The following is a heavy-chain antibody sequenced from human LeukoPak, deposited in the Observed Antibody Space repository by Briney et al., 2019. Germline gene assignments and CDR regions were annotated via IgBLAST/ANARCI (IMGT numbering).Heavy chain of an antibody. CDR3: ASSNWNYDDYFDY. CDR1: GGSIGSYY. D-gene: IGHD1-7*01. J-gene: IGHJ4*02. CDR2: IYYSGST. Sequence: SETLSLTCTVSGGSIGSYYWSWIRQPPGKGLEWIGYIYYSGSTNYNPSLKSRVTISVDTSKNQFSLKLSSVTAADTAVYYCASSNWNYDDYFDYWGQGTLVTVSS. V-gene: IGHV4-59*01.